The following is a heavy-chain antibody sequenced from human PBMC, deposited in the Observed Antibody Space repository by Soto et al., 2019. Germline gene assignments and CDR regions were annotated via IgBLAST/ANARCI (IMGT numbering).Heavy chain of an antibody. V-gene: IGHV1-18*01. CDR3: ARDVVVVAALNYYYYGMDV. CDR1: GYTFTSYG. CDR2: ISAYNGNT. J-gene: IGHJ6*02. Sequence: ASVKVSCKASGYTFTSYGISWVRQAPGQGLEWMGWISAYNGNTNYAQKLQGRVTMTTDTSTGTAYMELRSLRSDDTAVYYCARDVVVVAALNYYYYGMDVWGQGTTVTVSS. D-gene: IGHD2-15*01.